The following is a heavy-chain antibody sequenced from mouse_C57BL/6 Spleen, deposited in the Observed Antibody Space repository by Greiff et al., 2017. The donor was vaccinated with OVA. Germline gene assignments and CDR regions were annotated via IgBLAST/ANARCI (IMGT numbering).Heavy chain of an antibody. CDR3: ARNHYGYGGWYFDV. CDR1: GFSLTSYG. J-gene: IGHJ1*03. Sequence: QVQLQQSGPGLVQPSQSLSITCTVSGFSLTSYGVHWVRQSPGKGLEWLGVIWSGGSTDYNAAFISRLSISKDNSKSQVFFKMNSLQADDTAIYYCARNHYGYGGWYFDVWGTGTTVTVSS. V-gene: IGHV2-2*01. CDR2: IWSGGST. D-gene: IGHD2-2*01.